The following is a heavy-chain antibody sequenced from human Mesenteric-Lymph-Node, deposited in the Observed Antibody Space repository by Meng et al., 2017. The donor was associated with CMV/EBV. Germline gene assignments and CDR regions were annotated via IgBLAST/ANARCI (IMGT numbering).Heavy chain of an antibody. Sequence: GGSLRLSCAASGFTFDDYAMHWVRQVPGKGLEWISGLSWNSGSIGYAESVKGRFTISRDNAKNTLSLLMNSLRAEDTAVYYCARDIVVVPAAITDYYYYGMDVWGQGTTVTVSS. CDR1: GFTFDDYA. D-gene: IGHD2-2*02. CDR3: ARDIVVVPAAITDYYYYGMDV. V-gene: IGHV3-9*01. J-gene: IGHJ6*02. CDR2: LSWNSGSI.